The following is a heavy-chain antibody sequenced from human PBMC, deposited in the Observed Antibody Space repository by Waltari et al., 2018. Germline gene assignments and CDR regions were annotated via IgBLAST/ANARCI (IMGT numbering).Heavy chain of an antibody. CDR3: ASSSGYYFLNAFDI. Sequence: QVQLQQWGAGLLKPSETLSLTCAVYGGSFSGYYWSWIRQPPGKGLEWIGEINHSGSTNYNPSLKSRVTISVDTSKNQFSLKLSSVTAADTAVYYCASSSGYYFLNAFDIWGQGTMVTVSS. CDR1: GGSFSGYY. J-gene: IGHJ3*02. V-gene: IGHV4-34*01. D-gene: IGHD3-22*01. CDR2: INHSGST.